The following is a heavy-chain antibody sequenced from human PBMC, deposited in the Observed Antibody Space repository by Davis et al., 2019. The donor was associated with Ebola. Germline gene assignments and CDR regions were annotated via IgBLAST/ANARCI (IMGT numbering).Heavy chain of an antibody. Sequence: ASVKVSCKASGGTFSSYAISWVRQAPGQGLEWMGWISGYNGDTNYAQKLQGRVTMTTDTSTSTAYMELRSLRSDDTAVYYCARVPSYSSSWYSGSKVFDYWGQGTLVTVSS. CDR3: ARVPSYSSSWYSGSKVFDY. D-gene: IGHD6-13*01. V-gene: IGHV1-18*01. CDR1: GGTFSSYA. J-gene: IGHJ4*02. CDR2: ISGYNGDT.